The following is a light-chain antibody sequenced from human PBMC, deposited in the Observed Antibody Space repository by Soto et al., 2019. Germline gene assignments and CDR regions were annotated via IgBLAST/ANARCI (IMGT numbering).Light chain of an antibody. CDR3: SSYTSSSTPYV. CDR2: DVT. CDR1: SSDVGGYNY. V-gene: IGLV2-14*01. Sequence: QSVLTQPASVSGSPGQSITISCTGTSSDVGGYNYVSWYQQHPVKAPKLMIYDVTNRPSGASDRFSGSKSGNTASLTISGLQAEDEADYYCSSYTSSSTPYVFGTGTKVTVL. J-gene: IGLJ1*01.